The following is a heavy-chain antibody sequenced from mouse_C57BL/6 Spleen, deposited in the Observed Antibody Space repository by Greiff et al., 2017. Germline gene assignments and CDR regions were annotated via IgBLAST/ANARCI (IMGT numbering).Heavy chain of an antibody. CDR2: INPNNGGT. CDR3: ARDSSGYTRGYYYAMDY. D-gene: IGHD3-2*02. J-gene: IGHJ4*01. CDR1: GYTFTDYN. Sequence: EVQLQESGPELVKPGASVKIPCKASGYTFTDYNMDWVKQSHGKSLEWIGDINPNNGGTIYNQKFKGKATLTVDKSSSTAYMELRSLTSEDTAVYYCARDSSGYTRGYYYAMDYWGQGTSVTVSS. V-gene: IGHV1-18*01.